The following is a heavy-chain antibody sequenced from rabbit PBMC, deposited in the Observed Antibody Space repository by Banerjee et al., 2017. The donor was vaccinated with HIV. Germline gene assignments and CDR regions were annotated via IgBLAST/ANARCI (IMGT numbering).Heavy chain of an antibody. CDR3: ARDATTNGYYFDL. D-gene: IGHD1-1*01. J-gene: IGHJ4*01. Sequence: QQQLEESGGDLVKPEGSLTLTCTASGFSFSSGYDMCWVRQAPGKGLEWIGCIYAGSSVGTYYASWAKGRFTISKTSSTTVTLQMTSLTAADTATYFCARDATTNGYYFDLWGQGTLVT. CDR1: GFSFSSGYD. V-gene: IGHV1S45*01. CDR2: IYAGSSVGT.